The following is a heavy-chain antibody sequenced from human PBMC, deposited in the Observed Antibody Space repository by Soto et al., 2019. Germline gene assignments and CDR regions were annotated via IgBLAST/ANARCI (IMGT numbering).Heavy chain of an antibody. Sequence: QVQLQESGPGLVKPSQTLSLTCTVSGGSISSGDYYWGWIRQPPGKGLEWIGYIYYSGSTYYNPSHQRRGTTTVAASTKRSALKQRSGPAADAAVDYCATYGGTSVYFDYWGQGTLVTVSS. CDR3: ATYGGTSVYFDY. V-gene: IGHV4-30-4*01. J-gene: IGHJ4*02. CDR1: GGSISSGDYY. D-gene: IGHD4-17*01. CDR2: IYYSGST.